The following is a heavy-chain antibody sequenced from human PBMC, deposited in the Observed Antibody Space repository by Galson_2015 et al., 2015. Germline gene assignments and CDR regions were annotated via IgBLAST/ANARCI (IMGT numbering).Heavy chain of an antibody. Sequence: ETLSLTCTVSGGSISSSSYYWGWIRQPPGKGLEWIGSIYYSGSTYYNPSLKSRVTISVDTSKNQFSLKLSSVTAADTAVYYCARGWLQRAGDYWGQGTLVTVSS. CDR1: GGSISSSSYY. CDR3: ARGWLQRAGDY. V-gene: IGHV4-39*01. CDR2: IYYSGST. D-gene: IGHD5-24*01. J-gene: IGHJ4*02.